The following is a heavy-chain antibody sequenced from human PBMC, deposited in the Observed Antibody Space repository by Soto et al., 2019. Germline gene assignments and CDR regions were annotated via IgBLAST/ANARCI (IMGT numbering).Heavy chain of an antibody. CDR1: GFTFSSDW. CDR3: ARGRAAAGYH. CDR2: IKQDGSEK. J-gene: IGHJ5*02. D-gene: IGHD6-13*01. V-gene: IGHV3-7*01. Sequence: EVQLVESGGGLVQPGGSLRLSCAASGFTFSSDWMSWVRQAPGKGLEWVANIKQDGSEKYYVDSVKGRFTISRDNAKNSLYLQMNSLRAEDTAVYYCARGRAAAGYHWGQGTLVTVSS.